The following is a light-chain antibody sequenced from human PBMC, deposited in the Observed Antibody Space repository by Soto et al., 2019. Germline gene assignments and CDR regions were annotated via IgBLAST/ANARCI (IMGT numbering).Light chain of an antibody. V-gene: IGLV1-44*01. CDR2: NNN. Sequence: QSVLTQPPSASGTPGQRVTISCSGSNSNIGTNAVNWYQQIPGTAPKLLIYNNNHRPSGVPDRFSGSKSGTSASLTISGLHSDDEADYPCATWDDTLRSWVFGGGTKLTVL. CDR1: NSNIGTNA. CDR3: ATWDDTLRSWV. J-gene: IGLJ3*02.